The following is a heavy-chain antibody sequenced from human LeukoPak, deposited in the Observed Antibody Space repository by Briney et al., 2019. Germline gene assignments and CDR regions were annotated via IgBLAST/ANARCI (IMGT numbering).Heavy chain of an antibody. V-gene: IGHV1-69*13. CDR1: GGTFSSYA. Sequence: EASVKVSCKASGGTFSSYAISWVRQAPGQGLEWMGGIIPIFGTANYAQKFQGRVTITADESTSTAYMELSSLTSEDWAVYYCARARGYSYGYSDYWGQGTLVTVSS. D-gene: IGHD5-18*01. CDR2: IIPIFGTA. J-gene: IGHJ4*02. CDR3: ARARGYSYGYSDY.